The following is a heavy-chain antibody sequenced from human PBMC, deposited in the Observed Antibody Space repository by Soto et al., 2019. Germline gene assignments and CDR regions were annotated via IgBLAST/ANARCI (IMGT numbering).Heavy chain of an antibody. CDR2: INAGNGNT. J-gene: IGHJ4*02. D-gene: IGHD3-10*01. CDR3: ARSRPMVRGVIMSTYFDY. V-gene: IGHV1-3*01. CDR1: GYTFTSYA. Sequence: GASVKVSCKASGYTFTSYAMHWVRQAPGQRLEWMGWINAGNGNTKYSQKFQGRVTITRDTSASTAYMELSSLRSEDTAVYYCARSRPMVRGVIMSTYFDYWGQGTLVTVSS.